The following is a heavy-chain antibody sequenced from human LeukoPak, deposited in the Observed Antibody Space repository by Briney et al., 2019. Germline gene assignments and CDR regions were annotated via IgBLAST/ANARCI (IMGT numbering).Heavy chain of an antibody. CDR3: ARGLLGDGI. V-gene: IGHV4-61*02. J-gene: IGHJ4*02. Sequence: SETLSLTCTVSGGSISSGSYYWSWIRQPAGKGLEWIGRIYTSGSTNYNPSLKSRVTISVDTSKNQFSLKLSSVTAADTAVYYCARGLLGDGIWGQGTLVTVSS. D-gene: IGHD2-15*01. CDR2: IYTSGST. CDR1: GGSISSGSYY.